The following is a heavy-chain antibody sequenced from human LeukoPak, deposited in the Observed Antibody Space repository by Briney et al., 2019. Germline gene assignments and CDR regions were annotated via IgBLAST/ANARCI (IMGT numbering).Heavy chain of an antibody. Sequence: PSETLSLTCTVSGGSISSYYWSWIRQPPGKGLEWIGSIYYSGSTYXNPSLKXXVTISIDTSKNQFSLKLSSVTAADTAVYYCARRGSSFFDYWGQGTLVTVSS. J-gene: IGHJ4*02. V-gene: IGHV4-59*05. CDR2: IYYSGST. CDR1: GGSISSYY. D-gene: IGHD6-13*01. CDR3: ARRGSSFFDY.